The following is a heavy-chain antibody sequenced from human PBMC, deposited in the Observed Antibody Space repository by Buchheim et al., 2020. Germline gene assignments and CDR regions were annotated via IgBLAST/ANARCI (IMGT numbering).Heavy chain of an antibody. CDR3: ARDECSGGSCGAIDY. D-gene: IGHD2-15*01. CDR2: IKTGGGTI. CDR1: GYTFTSYH. V-gene: IGHV1-46*01. Sequence: QVQLVQSGAEVKKPGASVKISCKTSGYTFTSYHIHWVRQAPGQGLEWMGIIKTGGGTIFLAEKFQGRLTLTRDTSTGTVYMELSRLRSDDTAVYYCARDECSGGSCGAIDYWGQGTL. J-gene: IGHJ4*02.